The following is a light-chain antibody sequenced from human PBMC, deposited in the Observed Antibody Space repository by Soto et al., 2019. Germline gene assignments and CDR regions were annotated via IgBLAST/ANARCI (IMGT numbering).Light chain of an antibody. CDR3: PHYGSSPPLT. Sequence: EFVLTQSPGTLSLSPGERATLSCRASQSVSSTFLAWYQKKPGQPPRLLIYGASTRGTAIPDRFSGSGSGPDISLTISRMEPEDFAVDYCPHYGSSPPLTFGGGTKVEIK. J-gene: IGKJ4*01. CDR2: GAS. V-gene: IGKV3-20*01. CDR1: QSVSSTF.